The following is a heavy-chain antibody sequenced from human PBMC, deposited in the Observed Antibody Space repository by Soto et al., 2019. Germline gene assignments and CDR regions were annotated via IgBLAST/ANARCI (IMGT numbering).Heavy chain of an antibody. D-gene: IGHD6-6*01. J-gene: IGHJ4*02. V-gene: IGHV3-33*01. CDR1: GFTFRNHG. Sequence: GGSLRLSCEASGFTFRNHGMHWVRQAPGKGLEWVAVIWYGGSDKYYGDSVKGRFTISRDNSKNTLYLQMDSLRAEDTAVYYCARDIASRRFDYWGQGVLVTLL. CDR2: IWYGGSDK. CDR3: ARDIASRRFDY.